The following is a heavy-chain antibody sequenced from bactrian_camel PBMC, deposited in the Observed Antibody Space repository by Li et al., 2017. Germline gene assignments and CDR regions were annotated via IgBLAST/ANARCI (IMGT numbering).Heavy chain of an antibody. CDR2: ISTSGGSP. V-gene: IGHV3S1*01. D-gene: IGHD6*01. CDR1: GDSTSSNC. Sequence: HVQLVESGGGSVQAGGSLTLTCAASGDSTSSNCMAWFRQAPGKEREGVASISTSGGSPYYADSVKGRFTISRDNSKSTLYLQMNSLKSEDTATYYCAKELGSTLAGSGRSPGTQVTVS. J-gene: IGHJ4*01.